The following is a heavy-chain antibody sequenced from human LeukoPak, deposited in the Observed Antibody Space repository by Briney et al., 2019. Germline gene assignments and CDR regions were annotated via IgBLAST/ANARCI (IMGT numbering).Heavy chain of an antibody. CDR1: GFTFSTYA. CDR2: ISAGGGSS. CDR3: VKETGITGAGDC. J-gene: IGHJ4*02. V-gene: IGHV3-23*01. Sequence: GGSLRLSCEASGFTFSTYAMSWVRKAQGKGLEWVSPISAGGGSSYYADSVKGRFTISRDSSKNTLYLQMNNLRPEDTAVYYCVKETGITGAGDCWGQGTLVTVSS. D-gene: IGHD1-20*01.